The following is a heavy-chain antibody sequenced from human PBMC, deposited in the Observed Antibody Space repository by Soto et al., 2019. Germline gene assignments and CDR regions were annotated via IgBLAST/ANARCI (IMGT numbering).Heavy chain of an antibody. V-gene: IGHV3-30*18. CDR1: GFTFSSYG. CDR3: AKESYYGSGSSRYQYYGMDV. CDR2: ISYDGRNK. Sequence: GGSLRLSCAASGFTFSSYGIHWVRQAPGKGLEWVAVISYDGRNKNFADSVKGRFTISRDNSKSTLYLQMNSLRAEDTAMYYCAKESYYGSGSSRYQYYGMDVWGQGTTVTVSS. D-gene: IGHD3-10*01. J-gene: IGHJ6*02.